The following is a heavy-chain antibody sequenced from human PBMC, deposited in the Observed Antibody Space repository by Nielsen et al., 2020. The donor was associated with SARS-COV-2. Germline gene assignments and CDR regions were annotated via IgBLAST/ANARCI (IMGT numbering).Heavy chain of an antibody. CDR1: GFTFDDYA. V-gene: IGHV3-9*01. CDR2: ISWNSGSI. Sequence: LKISCAASGFTFDDYAMHWVRQAPGKGLEWVSGISWNSGSIGYADSVKGRFTISRDNAKNSLYLQMNSLRAEDTALYYCAKLVSSGEGDYFDYWGQGTLVTVSS. CDR3: AKLVSSGEGDYFDY. J-gene: IGHJ4*02. D-gene: IGHD6-19*01.